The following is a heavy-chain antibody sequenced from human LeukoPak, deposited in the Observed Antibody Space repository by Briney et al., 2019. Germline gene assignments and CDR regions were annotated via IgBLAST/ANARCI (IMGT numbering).Heavy chain of an antibody. Sequence: GGSLRLSCAASGFTFSNYAMSWVRQAPGKGLEWVSAVSGRDDSTYYADSVKGRFTISRDNSKNTLYLQMKSLRAEDTALYYCAKWGDYDILTGYYDSDYWGQGTLVTVSS. CDR1: GFTFSNYA. D-gene: IGHD3-9*01. CDR3: AKWGDYDILTGYYDSDY. J-gene: IGHJ4*02. V-gene: IGHV3-23*01. CDR2: VSGRDDST.